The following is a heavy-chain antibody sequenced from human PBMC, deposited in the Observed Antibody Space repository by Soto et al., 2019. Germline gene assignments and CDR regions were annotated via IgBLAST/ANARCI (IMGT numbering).Heavy chain of an antibody. D-gene: IGHD3-10*01. V-gene: IGHV3-7*05. CDR1: GFTLSAYW. CDR2: INRDGSKK. J-gene: IGHJ3*02. Sequence: EVQLEESGGDLVQPGGSLRLSCAASGFTLSAYWMTWVRQAPGKGLEWVANINRDGSKKSYLDSVRGRFTISRDNVGNSLYLQMDSLRADDQALDYCARDVTPGSGSLCLAGFDIWGQGTMVTVSS. CDR3: ARDVTPGSGSLCLAGFDI.